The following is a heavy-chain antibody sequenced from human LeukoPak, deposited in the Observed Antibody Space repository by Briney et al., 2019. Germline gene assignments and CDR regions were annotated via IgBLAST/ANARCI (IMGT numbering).Heavy chain of an antibody. J-gene: IGHJ3*02. D-gene: IGHD1-26*01. V-gene: IGHV3-7*01. CDR2: IKQDGSEK. Sequence: PGGSLRLSCAASGFTFSSYWMSWVRQAPGKGLEWVANIKQDGSEKYYVDSVKGRFTISRDNAKNSLYLQMNSLRAEDTAVYYCARDAPVGATPFDIWGQGTMVTVSS. CDR1: GFTFSSYW. CDR3: ARDAPVGATPFDI.